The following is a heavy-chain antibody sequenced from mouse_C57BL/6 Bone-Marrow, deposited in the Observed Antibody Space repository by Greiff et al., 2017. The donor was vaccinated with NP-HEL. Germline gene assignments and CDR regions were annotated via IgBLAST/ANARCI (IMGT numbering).Heavy chain of an antibody. V-gene: IGHV5-6*01. CDR2: ISSGGSYT. CDR3: ARRYYGSSYPAWFAY. Sequence: EVQGVESGGDLVKPGGSLKLSCAASGFTFSSYGMSWVRQTPDKRLEWVATISSGGSYTYYPASVKGRFTISRDNAKNTLYLQMSSLKSEDTAMYYCARRYYGSSYPAWFAYWGQGTLVTVSA. J-gene: IGHJ3*01. CDR1: GFTFSSYG. D-gene: IGHD1-1*01.